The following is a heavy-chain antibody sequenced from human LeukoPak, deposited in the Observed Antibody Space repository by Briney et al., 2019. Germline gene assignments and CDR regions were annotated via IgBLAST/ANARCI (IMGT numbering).Heavy chain of an antibody. J-gene: IGHJ4*02. CDR2: IYYSGST. CDR3: ARDVFNYFDY. V-gene: IGHV4-39*07. CDR1: GGSISSYY. Sequence: SETLSLTCTVSGGSISSYYWGWIRQPPGKGLEWIGSIYYSGSTYYNPSLKSRVTISVDTSKNQFSLKLSSVTAADTAVYYCARDVFNYFDYWGQGTLVTVSS. D-gene: IGHD3-3*01.